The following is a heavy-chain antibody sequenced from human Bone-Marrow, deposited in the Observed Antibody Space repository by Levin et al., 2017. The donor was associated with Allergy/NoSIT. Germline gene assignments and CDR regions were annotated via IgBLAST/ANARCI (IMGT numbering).Heavy chain of an antibody. CDR1: GFTFDDYA. D-gene: IGHD2-2*01. V-gene: IGHV3-9*01. CDR2: ISWETTTT. Sequence: GGSLRLSCAASGFTFDDYAMHWVRQVPGKGLEWVAGISWETTTTGYADSVKGRFTISRDNAKNSVYLQMSTLRAEDTALSFCAKDVELGDLVAVPALDYWGQGTLVTVSS. J-gene: IGHJ4*02. CDR3: AKDVELGDLVAVPALDY.